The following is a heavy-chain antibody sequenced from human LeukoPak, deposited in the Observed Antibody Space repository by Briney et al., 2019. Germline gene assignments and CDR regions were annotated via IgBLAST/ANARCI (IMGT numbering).Heavy chain of an antibody. CDR1: GGSISTYY. J-gene: IGHJ4*02. Sequence: SETLSLTCSVSGGSISTYYWSWIRQSAGKGLEWIGRIYKSGSSNYNPSLKSRVTISVDTSKNQFSLKLSSVTAADTAVYYCARLSYDSSGSYYFDYWGQGTLVTVSS. V-gene: IGHV4-4*07. CDR3: ARLSYDSSGSYYFDY. CDR2: IYKSGSS. D-gene: IGHD3-22*01.